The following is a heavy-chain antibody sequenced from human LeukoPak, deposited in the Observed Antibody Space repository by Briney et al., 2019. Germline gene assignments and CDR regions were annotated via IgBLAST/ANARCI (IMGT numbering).Heavy chain of an antibody. J-gene: IGHJ3*02. CDR1: GRSISSGDYY. V-gene: IGHV4-30-4*08. CDR3: ARPVVPAAPDAFDI. D-gene: IGHD2-2*01. CDR2: IYYSGSP. Sequence: SQTLSLTCTVSGRSISSGDYYWSWIRQPPGKGLEWIGYIYYSGSPYYNPSLKSRVTISVDTSKNQFSLKLSSVTAADTAVSYCARPVVPAAPDAFDIWGQGTMVTVSS.